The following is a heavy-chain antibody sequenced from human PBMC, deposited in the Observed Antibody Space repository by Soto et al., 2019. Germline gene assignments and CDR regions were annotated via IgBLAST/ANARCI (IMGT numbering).Heavy chain of an antibody. CDR3: ARTPYGDDSSGDYFYY. V-gene: IGHV1-3*01. Sequence: ASAKASCKAPGYKFTRYAMHWVRQSPGQRLEWMGWINGGNGNTQYSQKFQGRVTITRDTSASTAYMELSRLTSEDTAVYYCARTPYGDDSSGDYFYYWGNGPLVTFAS. CDR1: GYKFTRYA. J-gene: IGHJ4*01. CDR2: INGGNGNT. D-gene: IGHD3-22*01.